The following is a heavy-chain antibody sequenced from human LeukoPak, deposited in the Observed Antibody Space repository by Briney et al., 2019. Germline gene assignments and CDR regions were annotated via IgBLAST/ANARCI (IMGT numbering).Heavy chain of an antibody. Sequence: GRSLRLSCSASGFTLDVYAMHWVRHAPGMGLECVSLISSDGGSTYYADSVKGRFTISRDNSKNSLSLQMNSLRTEDTALYYCAKDIGDYGDYVYSYDAFDIWGQGTMVTVSS. CDR1: GFTLDVYA. V-gene: IGHV3-43*02. CDR3: AKDIGDYGDYVYSYDAFDI. CDR2: ISSDGGST. D-gene: IGHD4-17*01. J-gene: IGHJ3*02.